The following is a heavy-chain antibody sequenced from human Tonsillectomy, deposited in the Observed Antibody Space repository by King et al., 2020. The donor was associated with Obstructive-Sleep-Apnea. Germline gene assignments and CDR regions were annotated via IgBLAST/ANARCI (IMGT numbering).Heavy chain of an antibody. CDR1: TYTFTDYY. Sequence: QLVQSGAEVKRPGASVKVSCKASTYTFTDYYLHWVRQAPGQGPEWMGWINPNSGGTNYAQKFQGRVTMTWDTSIGTAYMELSRLASDDTAVYYCAIWLSGYFDFWVQGTLVTVSS. CDR2: INPNSGGT. CDR3: AIWLSGYFDF. V-gene: IGHV1-2*02. J-gene: IGHJ4*02. D-gene: IGHD5-18*01.